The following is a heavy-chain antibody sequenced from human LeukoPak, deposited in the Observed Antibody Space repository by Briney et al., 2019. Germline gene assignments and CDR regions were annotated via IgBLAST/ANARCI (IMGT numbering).Heavy chain of an antibody. CDR3: ARVLRDTYYDILTGYHSMYYFDY. CDR1: GFTFSSYE. V-gene: IGHV3-48*03. D-gene: IGHD3-9*01. CDR2: ISSSGRTK. Sequence: PGGSLRLSCAASGFTFSSYEMNWVRQAPGKGLEWVSYISSSGRTKYYADSVKGRFTISRDNAKNSLYLQMNSLRAEDTAVYYCARVLRDTYYDILTGYHSMYYFDYWGQGTLVTVSS. J-gene: IGHJ4*02.